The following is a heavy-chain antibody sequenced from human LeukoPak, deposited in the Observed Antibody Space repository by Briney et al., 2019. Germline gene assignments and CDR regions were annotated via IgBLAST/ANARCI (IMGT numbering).Heavy chain of an antibody. CDR2: ISSSSSTV. CDR3: ARAGPSYYYNSSGYWGAFDI. V-gene: IGHV3-48*01. J-gene: IGHJ3*02. D-gene: IGHD3-22*01. CDR1: GFAFSDYT. Sequence: GGSLRLSCAASGFAFSDYTMNWVRQAPGKGLEWVSYISSSSSTVYYADSVKGRFTISRDNAKNSLYLQMNSLRAEDTAVYYCARAGPSYYYNSSGYWGAFDIWGQGTIVTVSS.